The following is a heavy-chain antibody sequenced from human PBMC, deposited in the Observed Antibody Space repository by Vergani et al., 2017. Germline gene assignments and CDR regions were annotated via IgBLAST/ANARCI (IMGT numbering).Heavy chain of an antibody. D-gene: IGHD2-2*01. CDR1: GFTFSSYW. CDR2: INTDGSST. CDR3: ARAQLGYCSSTSCYPGWFDP. V-gene: IGHV3-74*01. Sequence: EVQLVESGAGLVQPGGSLRLSCAASGFTFSSYWMHWVRQAPGTGLVWVSRINTDGSSTSYADSVKGRFTISRDNAKNTLYLQMNSLRAEDTAVYDCARAQLGYCSSTSCYPGWFDPWGQGTLVTVSS. J-gene: IGHJ5*02.